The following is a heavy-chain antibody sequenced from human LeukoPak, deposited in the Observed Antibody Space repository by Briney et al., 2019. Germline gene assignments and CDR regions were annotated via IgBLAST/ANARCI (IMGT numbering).Heavy chain of an antibody. CDR2: ISAYNGNT. V-gene: IGHV1-18*01. CDR3: AKDLLGGRSYYYYMDV. CDR1: GYTFTSYG. D-gene: IGHD1-26*01. J-gene: IGHJ6*03. Sequence: GASVKVSCKASGYTFTSYGISWVRQAPGQGLEWMGWISAYNGNTNYAQKLQGRVTMTTDTSTSTAYMELRSLRSDDTAVYYCAKDLLGGRSYYYYMDVWGKGTTVTISS.